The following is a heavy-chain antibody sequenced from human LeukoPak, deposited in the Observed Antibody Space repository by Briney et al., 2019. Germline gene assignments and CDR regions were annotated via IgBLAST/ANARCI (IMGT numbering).Heavy chain of an antibody. CDR1: QYTFTSYD. Sequence: ASVKVSCKASQYTFTSYDINWVRQATGQGLEWMGWMNPNSGNTGYAQKFQGRVTMTRNTSIDTAYMELSSLGSDDTAIYYCARRLGIGGYDYHDFWGQGTLVTVSS. V-gene: IGHV1-8*01. J-gene: IGHJ4*02. D-gene: IGHD5-12*01. CDR3: ARRLGIGGYDYHDF. CDR2: MNPNSGNT.